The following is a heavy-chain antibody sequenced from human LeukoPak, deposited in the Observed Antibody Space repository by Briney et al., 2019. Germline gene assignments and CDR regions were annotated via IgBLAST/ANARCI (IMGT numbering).Heavy chain of an antibody. CDR1: GYTFTGYY. CDR2: INPNSGGT. V-gene: IGHV1-2*02. Sequence: ASVKVSCKASGYTFTGYYMHWVRQAPGQGLEWMGWINPNSGGTNYAQKFQGRVTMTRDTSISTAYMELSRLRSDDTAVYYCARGSYYMSWRELGFDYWGQGTLVTVSS. CDR3: ARGSYYMSWRELGFDY. J-gene: IGHJ4*02. D-gene: IGHD3-10*01.